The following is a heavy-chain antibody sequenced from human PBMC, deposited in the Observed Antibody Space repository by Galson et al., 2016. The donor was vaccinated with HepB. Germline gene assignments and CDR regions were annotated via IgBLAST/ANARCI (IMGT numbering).Heavy chain of an antibody. CDR3: AKGLQYYSYALDV. J-gene: IGHJ6*02. Sequence: SLRLSCAASGFSFSDYGMSWVRQAPGKGLEWVSTISGGDYRTYYADSVKGRFTISRDNSKNTLDLQMNSLRAEDTAIYYCAKGLQYYSYALDVWGQGTTVTVSS. V-gene: IGHV3-23*01. CDR1: GFSFSDYG. CDR2: ISGGDYRT.